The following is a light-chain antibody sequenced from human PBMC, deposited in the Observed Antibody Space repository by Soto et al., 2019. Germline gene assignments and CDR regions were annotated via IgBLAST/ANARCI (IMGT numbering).Light chain of an antibody. V-gene: IGLV3-21*04. Sequence: SYELTQPPSVSLAPGQTATITCGGNNIGGKSVHWYQQKPGQAPVLVIRYDRDRPSEIPERFSGSNSGNTATLTISRVEAGDEADYYCQVWDSSSDRVVFGGGTKLTVL. CDR1: NIGGKS. CDR3: QVWDSSSDRVV. CDR2: YDR. J-gene: IGLJ2*01.